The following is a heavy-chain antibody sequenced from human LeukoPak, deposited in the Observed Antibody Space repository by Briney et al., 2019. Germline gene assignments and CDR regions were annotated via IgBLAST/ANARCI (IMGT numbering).Heavy chain of an antibody. J-gene: IGHJ5*02. CDR2: IKQDGSEK. Sequence: GGSLRLSCAASGFTFSSYWMSWVRQAPGKGLEWVANIKQDGSEKYYVDSVKGRFTISRDNARNSLYLQMNSLTAEDTAVYYCARDRDSSGWYGGVWFDPWGQGTLVTVSS. CDR1: GFTFSSYW. CDR3: ARDRDSSGWYGGVWFDP. V-gene: IGHV3-7*01. D-gene: IGHD6-19*01.